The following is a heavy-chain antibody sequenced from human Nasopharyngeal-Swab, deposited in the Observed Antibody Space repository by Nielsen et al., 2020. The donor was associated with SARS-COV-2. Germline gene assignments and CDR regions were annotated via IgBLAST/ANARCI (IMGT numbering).Heavy chain of an antibody. V-gene: IGHV3-15*01. CDR1: GFTFSNAW. D-gene: IGHD4-17*01. CDR3: TTDLHDYGDYDY. Sequence: GKSLKISCAASGFTFSNAWMSWVRQAPGKGLEWVGRIKSKTDGGTTDYAAPVKGRFTISRDDSKNTLYLQMNSLKTEDTAVYYCTTDLHDYGDYDYWGQGTLVTVSS. J-gene: IGHJ4*02. CDR2: IKSKTDGGTT.